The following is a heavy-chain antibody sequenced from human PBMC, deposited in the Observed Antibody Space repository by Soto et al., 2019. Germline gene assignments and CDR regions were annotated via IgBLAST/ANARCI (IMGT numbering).Heavy chain of an antibody. CDR3: ASEFGGPPADY. CDR1: GGTFSSYT. CDR2: IIPILGIA. V-gene: IGHV1-69*02. Sequence: QVQLVQSGAEVKKPGSSVKVSCKASGGTFSSYTISWVRQAPGQGLEWMGRIIPILGIANYAQKFQGRVTITADKSTSTAYMELSSLRSEDTAVYYCASEFGGPPADYWGQGTLVTVSS. J-gene: IGHJ4*02. D-gene: IGHD3-10*01.